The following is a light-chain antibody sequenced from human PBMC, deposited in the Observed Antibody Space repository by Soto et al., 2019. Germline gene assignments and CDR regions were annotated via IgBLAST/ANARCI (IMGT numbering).Light chain of an antibody. J-gene: IGKJ2*01. V-gene: IGKV1-6*01. Sequence: AIQMTQSPSSLSTSVGDRVTITCQASQGIRSDVAWYQQKPGKAPKLLIYAASSLQSGVPSRFSGSGSGTDFTLTISSLQPEDFATYYCLQDYNYPYTFGQGTKLEIK. CDR3: LQDYNYPYT. CDR1: QGIRSD. CDR2: AAS.